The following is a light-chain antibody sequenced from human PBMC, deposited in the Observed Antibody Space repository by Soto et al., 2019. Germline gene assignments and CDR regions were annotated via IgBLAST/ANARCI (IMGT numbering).Light chain of an antibody. CDR1: SSDIGIFNL. CDR2: EGS. J-gene: IGLJ3*02. CDR3: SSYSGSSLWV. Sequence: QSVLTQPASVSASPGQSITISCTGTSSDIGIFNLVSWYQQHPGKAPKLLIYEGSKRPSGVSDRFSGLKSGNTASLTISGLQAEDEGNYYCSSYSGSSLWVFGGGTKVTVL. V-gene: IGLV2-23*01.